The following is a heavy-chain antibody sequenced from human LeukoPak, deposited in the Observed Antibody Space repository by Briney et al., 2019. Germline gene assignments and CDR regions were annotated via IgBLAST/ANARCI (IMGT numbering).Heavy chain of an antibody. CDR3: ARDGREYGDYYYYYYGMDV. Sequence: PGGSLRLSCAASGLTFSSYWMSWVRQAPGKGLEWVANIKQDGSEKYYVDSVKGRFTISRDNAKNSLYLQMNSLRAEDTAVYYCARDGREYGDYYYYYYGMDVWGQGTTVTVSS. J-gene: IGHJ6*02. CDR2: IKQDGSEK. V-gene: IGHV3-7*01. D-gene: IGHD4-17*01. CDR1: GLTFSSYW.